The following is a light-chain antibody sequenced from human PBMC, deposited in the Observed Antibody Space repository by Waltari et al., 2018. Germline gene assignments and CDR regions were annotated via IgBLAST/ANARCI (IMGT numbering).Light chain of an antibody. CDR3: VTWDDGLDAWV. Sequence: QSVLTQSPSASGTPGQRVTISCSGGNSKIGIYSVTWYQQLPGMAPKLLIHSSSQRPSGVPDRFSGSKSGTSASLAISGLQSEDEADYYCVTWDDGLDAWVFGGGTKLTVL. CDR2: SSS. V-gene: IGLV1-44*01. CDR1: NSKIGIYS. J-gene: IGLJ3*02.